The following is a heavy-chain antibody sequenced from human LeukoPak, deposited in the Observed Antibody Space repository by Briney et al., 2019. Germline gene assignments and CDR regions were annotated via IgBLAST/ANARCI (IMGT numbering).Heavy chain of an antibody. D-gene: IGHD1-26*01. CDR2: IYPDDSDT. V-gene: IGHV5-51*01. CDR1: GNSFTNYW. Sequence: GESLKISCKGSGNSFTNYWIGWVRQMPGRGLEWMGSIYPDDSDTRYGPSFEGQVTISADKSINTAYLQWSSLKAADTAIYYCARSGGWGDAAAFDIWGQGTMVTVSS. J-gene: IGHJ3*02. CDR3: ARSGGWGDAAAFDI.